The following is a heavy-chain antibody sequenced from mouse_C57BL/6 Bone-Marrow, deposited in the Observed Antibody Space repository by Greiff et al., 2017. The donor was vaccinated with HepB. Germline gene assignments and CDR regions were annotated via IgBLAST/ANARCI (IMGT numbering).Heavy chain of an antibody. Sequence: QVHVKQSGAELVKPGASVKLSCKASGYTFTEYTIHWVKQRSGQGLEWIGWFYPGSGSIKYNEKFKDKATLTADKSSSTVYVELSRLTSEDSAVYFCARHERGYYYGSSSFAYWGQGTLVTVSA. J-gene: IGHJ3*01. V-gene: IGHV1-62-2*01. CDR1: GYTFTEYT. D-gene: IGHD1-1*01. CDR2: FYPGSGSI. CDR3: ARHERGYYYGSSSFAY.